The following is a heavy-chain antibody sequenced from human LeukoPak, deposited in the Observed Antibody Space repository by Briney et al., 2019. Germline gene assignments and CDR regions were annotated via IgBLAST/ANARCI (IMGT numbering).Heavy chain of an antibody. J-gene: IGHJ6*03. V-gene: IGHV3-21*01. CDR2: ISSSSSYI. CDR1: GFTFSSYS. Sequence: GGPLRLSCAASGFTFSSYSMNWVRQAPGKGLEWVSSISSSSSYIYYADSVKGRFTISRDNAKNSLYLQMNSLRAEDTAVYYCARDSYCSSTSCYVYYYYMDVWGKGTTVTVTS. CDR3: ARDSYCSSTSCYVYYYYMDV. D-gene: IGHD2-2*01.